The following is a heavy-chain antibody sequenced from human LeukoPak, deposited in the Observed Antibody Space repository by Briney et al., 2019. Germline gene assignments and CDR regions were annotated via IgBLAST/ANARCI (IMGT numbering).Heavy chain of an antibody. CDR1: GFTVRSKY. V-gene: IGHV3-53*01. Sequence: GGSLRLSCAASGFTVRSKYMNWVRQAPGKGLEWVSVIYSGGSTYYADSVKGRFTVSRDSSKNTVYLQMNSLRVEDTGIYYCARERDSSGYYLGYWGQGTLVTVSS. D-gene: IGHD3-22*01. CDR3: ARERDSSGYYLGY. CDR2: IYSGGST. J-gene: IGHJ4*02.